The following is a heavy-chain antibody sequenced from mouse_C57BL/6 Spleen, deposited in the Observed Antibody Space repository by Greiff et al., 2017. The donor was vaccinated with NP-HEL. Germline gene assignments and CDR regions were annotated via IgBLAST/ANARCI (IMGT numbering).Heavy chain of an antibody. V-gene: IGHV1-81*01. D-gene: IGHD1-1*01. CDR3: ARCGDYYRNWYFDV. CDR2: IYPRSGNT. Sequence: VQLQQSGAELARPGASVKLSCKASGYTFTSYGISWVKQRTGQGLEWIGEIYPRSGNTYYNEKFKSKATLTADKSASTAYMELRSLSSEDSAVYFCARCGDYYRNWYFDVWGTGTTVTVSS. J-gene: IGHJ1*03. CDR1: GYTFTSYG.